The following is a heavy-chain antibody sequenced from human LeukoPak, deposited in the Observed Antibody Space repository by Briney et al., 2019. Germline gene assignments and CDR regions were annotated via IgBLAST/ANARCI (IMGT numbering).Heavy chain of an antibody. CDR2: ISYDGSNK. J-gene: IGHJ4*02. CDR3: ECGEGRYFGWLLPLDY. CDR1: GFIYSSYG. D-gene: IGHD3-9*01. Sequence: GRSVSLSCAACGFIYSSYGMHGVRQARGKGREGVAVISYDGSNKYYADSVKGLLTIATKTSKNSMCIQMNSLRTEGTAVNDGECGEGRYFGWLLPLDYWGQGTLVTVSS. V-gene: IGHV3-30*05.